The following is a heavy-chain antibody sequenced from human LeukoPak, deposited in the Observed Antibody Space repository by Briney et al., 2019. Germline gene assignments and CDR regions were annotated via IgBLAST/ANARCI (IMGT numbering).Heavy chain of an antibody. CDR1: GYSISSGYY. Sequence: PSETLSLTCTVSGYSISSGYYWGWIRQPPGKGLEWIGSIYPRASDTRYSPSFQGHVVISVDKSINTAYLQLSSLKVSDSAMYFCTRRGFDLWGQGTQVTVSS. CDR2: IYPRASDT. J-gene: IGHJ4*02. V-gene: IGHV4-38-2*02. CDR3: TRRGFDL.